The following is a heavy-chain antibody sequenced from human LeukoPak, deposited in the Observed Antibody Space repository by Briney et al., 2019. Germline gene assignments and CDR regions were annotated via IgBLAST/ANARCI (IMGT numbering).Heavy chain of an antibody. J-gene: IGHJ3*02. CDR1: GGSISSYY. CDR2: IYYSGST. Sequence: SETPSLTCTVSGGSISSYYWSWLRQPPGKGLEWIGYIYYSGSTNYNPSLKSRVTISVDTSKNQFSLKLSSVTAADTAVYYCARGGVAATGAFDIWGQGTMVTVSS. CDR3: ARGGVAATGAFDI. D-gene: IGHD6-13*01. V-gene: IGHV4-59*12.